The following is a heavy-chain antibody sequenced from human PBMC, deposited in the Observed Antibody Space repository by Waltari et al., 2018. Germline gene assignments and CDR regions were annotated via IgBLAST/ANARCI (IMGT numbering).Heavy chain of an antibody. J-gene: IGHJ4*02. CDR1: GFTFSRYW. V-gene: IGHV3-7*01. CDR2: INYDGRQK. D-gene: IGHD3-10*01. CDR3: AKSRGFEY. Sequence: ASGFTFSRYWMSWVRQTPGKGLEWVANINYDGRQKYYVDSVQGRFAISRDNAKNSVYLQMNSLRVEDTAIYYCAKSRGFEYWGQGALITVSS.